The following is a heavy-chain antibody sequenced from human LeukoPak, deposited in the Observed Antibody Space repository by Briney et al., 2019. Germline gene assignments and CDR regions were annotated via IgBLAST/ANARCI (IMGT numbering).Heavy chain of an antibody. J-gene: IGHJ5*02. CDR3: ARGRSSWYGANNWFDP. V-gene: IGHV1-8*01. CDR2: MNPSSSNT. CDR1: GYTFTTYD. D-gene: IGHD6-13*01. Sequence: ASVKVSCKASGYTFTTYDINWVRQATGQGLEWMGWMNPSSSNTGYAQKVQGRVTMTRDTSISTAYMELSGLRSEDTAVYYCARGRSSWYGANNWFDPWGQGTLVTVSS.